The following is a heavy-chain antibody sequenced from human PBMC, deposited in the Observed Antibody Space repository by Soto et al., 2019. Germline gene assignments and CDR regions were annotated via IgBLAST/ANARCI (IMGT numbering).Heavy chain of an antibody. CDR2: IYYSGST. CDR3: ARMLGNKATAMVDQRYDY. CDR1: GGSISSGGYY. Sequence: PSETLSLTCTVSGGSISSGGYYWSWIRQHPGKGLEWIGYIYYSGSTYYNPSLKSRVTISVDTSKNQFSLKLSSVTAADTAVYYCARMLGNKATAMVDQRYDYWGQGTLVTVSS. J-gene: IGHJ4*02. V-gene: IGHV4-31*03. D-gene: IGHD5-18*01.